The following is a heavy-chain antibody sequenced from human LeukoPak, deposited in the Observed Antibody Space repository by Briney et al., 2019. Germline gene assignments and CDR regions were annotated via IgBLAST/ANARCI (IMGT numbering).Heavy chain of an antibody. Sequence: GGSLRLSCAASGFTFSSYAMHWVRQAPGKGLEWVAVISYDGSNKYYADSVKGRFTISRDNPKNTLYLQMNSLRAEDTAVYYCAREYLWGHYFDYWGQGTLVTVSS. CDR2: ISYDGSNK. CDR1: GFTFSSYA. V-gene: IGHV3-30*04. D-gene: IGHD3-16*01. CDR3: AREYLWGHYFDY. J-gene: IGHJ4*02.